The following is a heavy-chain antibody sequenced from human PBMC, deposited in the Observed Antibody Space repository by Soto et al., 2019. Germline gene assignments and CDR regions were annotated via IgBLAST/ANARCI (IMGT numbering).Heavy chain of an antibody. D-gene: IGHD4-17*01. Sequence: PSETLSLTCTVSGSSISSYYWSWIRQPPGKGLEWIGYIHYSGSTNYNPSLKSRVTISLDTSNNQFSLKMSSVTAADTAVYYCARGQGVTTAPYYYGMDVWGQGTTVTVS. CDR3: ARGQGVTTAPYYYGMDV. CDR2: IHYSGST. J-gene: IGHJ6*02. V-gene: IGHV4-59*01. CDR1: GSSISSYY.